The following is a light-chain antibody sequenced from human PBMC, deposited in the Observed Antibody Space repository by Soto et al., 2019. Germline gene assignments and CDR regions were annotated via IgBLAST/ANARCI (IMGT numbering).Light chain of an antibody. V-gene: IGKV1-39*01. CDR3: QQSYSVPWT. CDR2: AAS. Sequence: DIQMAQSPPSLSASVGDRVTISCRTSQGVSIYLTWYQQKSGKAPKLLIYAASSLHSWVPSRFSGSGSGTDFTLTINSLQPEDFATYYCQQSYSVPWTFGQGTTVEIK. J-gene: IGKJ1*01. CDR1: QGVSIY.